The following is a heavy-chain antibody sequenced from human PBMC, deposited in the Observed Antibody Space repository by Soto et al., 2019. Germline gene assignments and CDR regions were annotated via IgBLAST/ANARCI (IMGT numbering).Heavy chain of an antibody. Sequence: SVKVSCKASGYTFTSYDINWVRQATGQGLXWMGWMNPNSGNTGYAQKFQGRVTMTRNTSISTAYMELSSLRSEDTAVYYCARYYDFWSGYFYYYYGMDVWGQGTTVTVSS. D-gene: IGHD3-3*01. CDR1: GYTFTSYD. CDR2: MNPNSGNT. CDR3: ARYYDFWSGYFYYYYGMDV. V-gene: IGHV1-8*01. J-gene: IGHJ6*02.